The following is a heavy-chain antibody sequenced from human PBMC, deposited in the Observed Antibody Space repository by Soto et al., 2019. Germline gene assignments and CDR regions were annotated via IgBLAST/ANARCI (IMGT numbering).Heavy chain of an antibody. D-gene: IGHD2-15*01. CDR1: GYLFTAYS. CDR3: AREENCSGGACYSEYFHR. CDR2: VNPSGGST. Sequence: ASVKVSCKASGYLFTAYSMHWVRLAPGQGLEWMGVVNPSGGSTKYAQNFQGRVTMTRDTSTTTIYMELSSLRSDDTAIYYCAREENCSGGACYSEYFHRWGQGTLVTVSS. V-gene: IGHV1-46*01. J-gene: IGHJ1*01.